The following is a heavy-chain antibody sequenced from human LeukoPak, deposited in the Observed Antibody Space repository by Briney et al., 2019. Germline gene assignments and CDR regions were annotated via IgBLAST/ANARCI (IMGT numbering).Heavy chain of an antibody. Sequence: ASVKVSCKASGYTFTGYYMHWVRQAPGQGLEWMGGVNPNSGGTNYAQKFQGRVTMTRDTSISTAYMELSRLRSDDTAVYYCARDGLEVPAAIYYMDVWGKGTTATVSS. J-gene: IGHJ6*03. V-gene: IGHV1-2*02. D-gene: IGHD2-2*02. CDR3: ARDGLEVPAAIYYMDV. CDR1: GYTFTGYY. CDR2: VNPNSGGT.